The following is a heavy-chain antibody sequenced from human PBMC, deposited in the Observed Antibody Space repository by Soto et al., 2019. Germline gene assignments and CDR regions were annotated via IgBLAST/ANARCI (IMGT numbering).Heavy chain of an antibody. V-gene: IGHV3-11*06. CDR2: ISGTSDSI. J-gene: IGHJ4*02. D-gene: IGHD6-13*01. CDR3: ARVGVLTAAGTSDY. Sequence: VQLLESGGGLVQPGGSLRLSCAASGFTFSDYYMSWIRQVPGKGLEWVAYISGTSDSIPYADSVKGRFTISRDNAKNSLYLQMNRLRAEDTAVYYCARVGVLTAAGTSDYWGQGTLVTVSS. CDR1: GFTFSDYY.